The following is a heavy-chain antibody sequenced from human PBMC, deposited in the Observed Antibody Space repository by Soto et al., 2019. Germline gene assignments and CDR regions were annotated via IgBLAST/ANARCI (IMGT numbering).Heavy chain of an antibody. CDR1: GFPFSSYA. Sequence: HPGGSLRLSCAAPGFPFSSYAMSWVRHAPDKGLEWVSAIGFRGDSTYYADSVKGRFTISRDNFKNTLYLQVNSLRAEDTAVYYCARKFSSSSFYFDYWGQGTLVTVSS. CDR3: ARKFSSSSFYFDY. J-gene: IGHJ4*02. D-gene: IGHD6-6*01. V-gene: IGHV3-23*01. CDR2: IGFRGDST.